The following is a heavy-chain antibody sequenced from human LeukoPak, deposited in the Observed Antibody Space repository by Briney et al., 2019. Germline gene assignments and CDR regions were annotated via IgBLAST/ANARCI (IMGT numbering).Heavy chain of an antibody. Sequence: GGSQRLSCAASGFTFSSYSMNWVRQAPGKGLEWVSSISSSSSYIYYADSVKGRFTISGDNAKNSLYLQMNSLRAEDTAVYYCARGARQWLVPDFDYWGQGTLVTVSS. CDR3: ARGARQWLVPDFDY. CDR1: GFTFSSYS. J-gene: IGHJ4*02. CDR2: ISSSSSYI. D-gene: IGHD6-19*01. V-gene: IGHV3-21*01.